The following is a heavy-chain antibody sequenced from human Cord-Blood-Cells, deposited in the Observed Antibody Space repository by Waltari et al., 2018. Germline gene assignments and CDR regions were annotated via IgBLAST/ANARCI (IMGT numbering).Heavy chain of an antibody. Sequence: QVQLVQSGAEVKKPGASVKVSCKASGYTFTGYYMHWVRPAPGQGLEWMEWVNHNSGGTNYAQKCQGRVTMTRDTSISTAYMELGGLRSDDTAVYYCARDYDFWSGYYSDIWGQGTMVTVSS. CDR2: VNHNSGGT. D-gene: IGHD3-3*01. J-gene: IGHJ3*02. CDR1: GYTFTGYY. CDR3: ARDYDFWSGYYSDI. V-gene: IGHV1-2*02.